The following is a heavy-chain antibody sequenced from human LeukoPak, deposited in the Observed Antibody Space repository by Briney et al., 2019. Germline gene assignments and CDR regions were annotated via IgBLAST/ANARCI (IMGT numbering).Heavy chain of an antibody. CDR1: GGSFSNYY. CDR2: IYYSGST. Sequence: PSETLSLTCTVSGGSFSNYYWSWIPQPPGKGLEWIGYIYYSGSTNYNPSLKGRVTISVDTSKNQFSLNPSSVTAADTAVYYCARHPTALVSYGFDPWGQGTLVTVSS. V-gene: IGHV4-59*08. CDR3: ARHPTALVSYGFDP. J-gene: IGHJ5*02. D-gene: IGHD5-18*01.